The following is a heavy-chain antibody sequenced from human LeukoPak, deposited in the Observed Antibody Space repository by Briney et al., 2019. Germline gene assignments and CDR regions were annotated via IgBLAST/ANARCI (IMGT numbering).Heavy chain of an antibody. Sequence: GGSLRLSCSVSGFTVSSNSMSWVRQAPGKGLEWVSFIYSAGSTHYSDSVKGRFTISIDNSKNTLYLQMNSLRAEDTAVYYCAKAGVRTMVRGVITNWGQGTLVTVSS. J-gene: IGHJ4*02. CDR2: IYSAGST. CDR3: AKAGVRTMVRGVITN. CDR1: GFTVSSNS. V-gene: IGHV3-53*01. D-gene: IGHD3-10*01.